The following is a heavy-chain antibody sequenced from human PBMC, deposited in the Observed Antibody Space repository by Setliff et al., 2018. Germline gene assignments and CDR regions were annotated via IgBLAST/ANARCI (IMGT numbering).Heavy chain of an antibody. CDR3: ASFAGSSWVDY. J-gene: IGHJ4*02. Sequence: LSLTCTVSGGSISTYYWSWIRQPPGKGLEWIGYIYYSGTTNYNPSLKSRVTISVDTSKNQFSLKLGSVTAADTAVYYCASFAGSSWVDYWGQGTLVTVSS. D-gene: IGHD6-13*01. V-gene: IGHV4-59*08. CDR2: IYYSGTT. CDR1: GGSISTYY.